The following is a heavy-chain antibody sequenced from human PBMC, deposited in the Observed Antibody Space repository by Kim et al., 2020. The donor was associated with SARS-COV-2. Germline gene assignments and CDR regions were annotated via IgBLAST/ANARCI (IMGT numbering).Heavy chain of an antibody. CDR3: ARTSYSSGSYFPDI. CDR1: GFSFSDYY. CDR2: SRDKGSGYST. D-gene: IGHD3-10*01. J-gene: IGHJ3*02. V-gene: IGHV3-72*01. Sequence: GSLRLSCAASGFSFSDYYMDWVRQAPGKGPEWVGRSRDKGSGYSTEYAASVKGRFSISRDDSKNSVFLQMNSLKTEDTALYYCARTSYSSGSYFPDIWGQGTKVFVSP.